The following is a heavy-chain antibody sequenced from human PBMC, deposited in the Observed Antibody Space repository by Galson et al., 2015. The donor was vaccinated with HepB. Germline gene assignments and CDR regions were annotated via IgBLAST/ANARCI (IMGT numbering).Heavy chain of an antibody. CDR2: ISGSGGST. Sequence: SLRLSCAASGFTFSSYAMSGVRQAPGKGLEWVSAISGSGGSTYYADSVKGRFTVSRDNSKNTLYLQMNSLRAEDTAVYYCAKDLDRRGVKTGRDYWGQGTLVTVSS. CDR1: GFTFSSYA. CDR3: AKDLDRRGVKTGRDY. D-gene: IGHD1-14*01. V-gene: IGHV3-23*01. J-gene: IGHJ4*02.